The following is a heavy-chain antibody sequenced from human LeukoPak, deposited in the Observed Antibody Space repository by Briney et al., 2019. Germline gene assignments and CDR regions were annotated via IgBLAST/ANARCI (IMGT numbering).Heavy chain of an antibody. CDR3: ASRPSDSDWGPFDY. V-gene: IGHV1-2*02. CDR1: GYTFTGYY. D-gene: IGHD5-12*01. CDR2: INPNSGGT. J-gene: IGHJ4*02. Sequence: ASVKVSCKASGYTFTGYYMHWVRQAPGQGLEWMGWINPNSGGTNYAQKFQGRVTMTRDTSISTAYMELSRLRSDDTAVYYCASRPSDSDWGPFDYWGQGTLVTVSS.